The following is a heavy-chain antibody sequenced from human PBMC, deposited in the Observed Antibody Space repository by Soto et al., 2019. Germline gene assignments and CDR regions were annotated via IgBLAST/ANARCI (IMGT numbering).Heavy chain of an antibody. V-gene: IGHV4-31*03. CDR2: IYYSGST. D-gene: IGHD6-13*01. CDR1: GGSISSGGYY. CDR3: ARTGYSRPYGMDV. Sequence: QVQLQESGPGLVKPSQTLSLTCTVSGGSISSGGYYWSWIRQHPGKGLEWIGYIYYSGSTYYNPSPKSRVTISVDTSKNQFSLKLSSVTAADTAVYYCARTGYSRPYGMDVWGQGTTVTVSS. J-gene: IGHJ6*02.